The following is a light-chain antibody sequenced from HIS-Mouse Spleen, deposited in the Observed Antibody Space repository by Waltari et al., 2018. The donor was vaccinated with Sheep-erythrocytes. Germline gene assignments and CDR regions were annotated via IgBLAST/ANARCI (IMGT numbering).Light chain of an antibody. Sequence: QSVLTQPPSASGTPGQRVTISCSGSSSNIGSNTVNWYQQLPGTAPKLLIYSNNPRPSGVPDRFSGSKSGTSASLAISGLQFEDEADYYCAAWDDSLNGPVFGGGTKLTVL. CDR1: SSNIGSNT. CDR2: SNN. J-gene: IGLJ3*02. CDR3: AAWDDSLNGPV. V-gene: IGLV1-44*01.